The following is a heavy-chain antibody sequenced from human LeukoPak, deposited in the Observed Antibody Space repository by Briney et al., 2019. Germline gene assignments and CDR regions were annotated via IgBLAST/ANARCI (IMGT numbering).Heavy chain of an antibody. D-gene: IGHD6-13*01. J-gene: IGHJ4*02. V-gene: IGHV3-23*01. CDR2: LSGSGGST. CDR3: AKVDSGIVATGSPYFDY. CDR1: GFTFSSYW. Sequence: GGSLRLSCVASGFTFSSYWMTWVRQAPGKGLEWVSSLSGSGGSTYHADSVKGRFTISRDNSKNTLYLQMNSLRAEDTAVYYCAKVDSGIVATGSPYFDYWGQGTLVTVSS.